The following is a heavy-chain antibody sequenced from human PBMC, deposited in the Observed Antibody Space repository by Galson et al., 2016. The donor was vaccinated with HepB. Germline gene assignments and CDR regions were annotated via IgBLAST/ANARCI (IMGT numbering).Heavy chain of an antibody. CDR3: WFFGSGSYTFDF. V-gene: IGHV3-23*01. Sequence: SLRLSCAASGFTFSSYAMNWVRQAPGKGLEWVSGISRSGDSTYYADSVKGRFTISRDNSKSTLYLQMNTLRAEDTAVYYCWFFGSGSYTFDFWGQGTLVPGSS. CDR1: GFTFSSYA. J-gene: IGHJ4*02. D-gene: IGHD3-10*01. CDR2: ISRSGDST.